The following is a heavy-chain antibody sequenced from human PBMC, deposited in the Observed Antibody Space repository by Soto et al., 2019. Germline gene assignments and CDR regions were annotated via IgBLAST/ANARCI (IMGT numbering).Heavy chain of an antibody. CDR1: GFTFSSYG. J-gene: IGHJ4*02. CDR3: AKGPDYGDYDGAFDY. V-gene: IGHV3-33*06. CDR2: IWYDGSNK. D-gene: IGHD4-17*01. Sequence: GGSLRLSCAASGFTFSSYGMHWVRQAPGKGLEWVAVIWYDGSNKYYADSVKGRFTISRDNSKNTLYLQMNSLRAEDTAVYYCAKGPDYGDYDGAFDYWGQGTLVTVSS.